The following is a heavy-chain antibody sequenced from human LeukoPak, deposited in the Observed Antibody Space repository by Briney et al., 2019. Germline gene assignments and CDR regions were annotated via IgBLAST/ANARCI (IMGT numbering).Heavy chain of an antibody. V-gene: IGHV4-38-2*02. Sequence: PSETLSLTCTVSGYSITTGYYWAWIRQPPGKGPEGIGSMYHNSGATFYSPSLKSRVTISVDTSKNQLSLKLSSVTAADTAVYYCARGGYCTNGVCYTLGNLYNWFDPWGQGTLVTVSS. CDR1: GYSITTGYY. CDR3: ARGGYCTNGVCYTLGNLYNWFDP. D-gene: IGHD2-8*01. J-gene: IGHJ5*02. CDR2: MYHNSGAT.